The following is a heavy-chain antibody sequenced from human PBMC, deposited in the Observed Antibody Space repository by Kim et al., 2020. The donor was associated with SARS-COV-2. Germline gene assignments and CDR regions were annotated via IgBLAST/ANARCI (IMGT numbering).Heavy chain of an antibody. J-gene: IGHJ6*02. CDR2: ISSSGSTI. Sequence: GGSLRLSCAASGFTFSSYEMNWVRQAPGKGLEWVSYISSSGSTIYYADSVKGRFTISRDNAKNSLYLQMNSLRAEDTAVYYCARDDPMTGYSPYYYYGMDVWGQGTTVTVSS. CDR1: GFTFSSYE. CDR3: ARDDPMTGYSPYYYYGMDV. V-gene: IGHV3-48*03. D-gene: IGHD3-9*01.